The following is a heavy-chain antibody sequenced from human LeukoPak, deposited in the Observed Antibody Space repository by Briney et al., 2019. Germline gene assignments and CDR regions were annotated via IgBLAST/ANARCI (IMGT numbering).Heavy chain of an antibody. D-gene: IGHD5/OR15-5a*01. Sequence: SSETLSPTCSVSGGSIGSYHWSWIRQPPGKGLEWIGHVHYTWNAKYNPSLKSRVTISLDRSSNQFSLRLSSVSAADTAVYYCARVASKGGMDVWGQGTTVTVSS. CDR2: VHYTWNA. CDR3: ARVASKGGMDV. J-gene: IGHJ6*02. V-gene: IGHV4-59*01. CDR1: GGSIGSYH.